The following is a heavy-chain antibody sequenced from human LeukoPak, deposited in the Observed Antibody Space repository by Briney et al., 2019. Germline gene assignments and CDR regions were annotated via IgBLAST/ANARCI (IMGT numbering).Heavy chain of an antibody. D-gene: IGHD3-22*01. V-gene: IGHV1-18*01. CDR3: TRGAPSYYYDSSGSRRDFDH. Sequence: ASVKVSSKASGHTFTSYGIRWVRQAPGQGLEWMGWISAYNGNTNYAQKLQGRVTMTTDTSTSTAYMELRSLRSDDTAVYYCTRGAPSYYYDSSGSRRDFDHWGQGTLVTVSS. CDR2: ISAYNGNT. CDR1: GHTFTSYG. J-gene: IGHJ4*02.